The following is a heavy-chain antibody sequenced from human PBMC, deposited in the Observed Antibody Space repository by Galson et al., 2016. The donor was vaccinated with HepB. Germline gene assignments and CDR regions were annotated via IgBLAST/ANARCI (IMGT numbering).Heavy chain of an antibody. Sequence: SETLSLTCAVSGGSISSDNWWSWVRQPPGKGLEWIGEIYHTGTTYYIPSFKSRVTISVDTSRNNFSLRLRSVTAADKAVYYCARYLWFEEKYGMDVWGQGTTVIVSS. CDR3: ARYLWFEEKYGMDV. CDR1: GGSISSDNW. V-gene: IGHV4-4*02. D-gene: IGHD3-10*01. CDR2: IYHTGTT. J-gene: IGHJ6*02.